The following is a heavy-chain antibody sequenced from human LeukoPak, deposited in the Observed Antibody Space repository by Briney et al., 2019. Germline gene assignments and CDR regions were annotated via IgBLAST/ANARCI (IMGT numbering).Heavy chain of an antibody. CDR1: GGSVTSGNYY. Sequence: PSQTLSLTCTVSGGSVTSGNYYWSWIRQPAGKGLEWIGRIYTSGSTNYNPSLKSRVTMSVDTSKNQFSLKLSSVTAADTAVYYCAREGVMRAYYYYYYMDVWGKGTTVTVSS. CDR2: IYTSGST. D-gene: IGHD3-16*01. J-gene: IGHJ6*03. CDR3: AREGVMRAYYYYYYMDV. V-gene: IGHV4-61*02.